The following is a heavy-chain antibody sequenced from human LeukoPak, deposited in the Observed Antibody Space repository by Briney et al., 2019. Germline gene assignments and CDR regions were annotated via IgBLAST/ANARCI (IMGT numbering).Heavy chain of an antibody. Sequence: GGSLRLSCAASGFTFSSYAMSWVRQAPGKGLEWVSTFSGSGGNTYYADSVKGRFTISRDNSKNTLYLQMNSLRAEDTAVYYCGKSGLNRFDYWGQGTLVTVSS. CDR3: GKSGLNRFDY. J-gene: IGHJ4*02. CDR2: FSGSGGNT. D-gene: IGHD2-15*01. CDR1: GFTFSSYA. V-gene: IGHV3-23*01.